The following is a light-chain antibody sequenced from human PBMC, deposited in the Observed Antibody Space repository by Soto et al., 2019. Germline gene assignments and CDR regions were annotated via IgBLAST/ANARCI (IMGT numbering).Light chain of an antibody. CDR1: SSDIGGSNY. J-gene: IGLJ1*01. CDR2: EVN. V-gene: IGLV2-8*01. Sequence: QSALTQPASVSGSPGQSITISCTGTSSDIGGSNYVSWYQQHPGKAPKFMIYEVNKRPSGVPDRFSGSKSGNTASLTVSGLQAEDEADDYCSSYAGSSNVFGTGTKLTVL. CDR3: SSYAGSSNV.